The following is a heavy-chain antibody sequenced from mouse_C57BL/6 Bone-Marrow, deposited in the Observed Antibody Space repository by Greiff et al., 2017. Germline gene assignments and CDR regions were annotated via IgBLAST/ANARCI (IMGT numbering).Heavy chain of an antibody. CDR1: GYTFTSYG. J-gene: IGHJ4*01. D-gene: IGHD1-1*01. Sequence: VQLQQSGAELARPGASVKLSCKASGYTFTSYGISWVKQRTGQGLEWIGEIYPRSGNTYYNEKFKGKATLTADKSSSTAYMELRSLTSEDSAVYFCARSYGSYYYAMDYWGQGTAVTVSS. CDR2: IYPRSGNT. V-gene: IGHV1-81*01. CDR3: ARSYGSYYYAMDY.